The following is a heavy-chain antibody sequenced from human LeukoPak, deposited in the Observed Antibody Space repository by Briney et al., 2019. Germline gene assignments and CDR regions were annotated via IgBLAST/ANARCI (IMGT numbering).Heavy chain of an antibody. CDR2: ISYDGSNK. V-gene: IGHV3-30-3*01. Sequence: GGSLRLSCAASGFTFSSYAIHWVRQAPGKGLEWVAVISYDGSNKYYADSVKGRFTISRDNSKNTLYLQMNSLRAEDTAVYYCARDYGGGYSYGYYFDYWGQGTLVTVSS. D-gene: IGHD5-18*01. CDR3: ARDYGGGYSYGYYFDY. CDR1: GFTFSSYA. J-gene: IGHJ4*02.